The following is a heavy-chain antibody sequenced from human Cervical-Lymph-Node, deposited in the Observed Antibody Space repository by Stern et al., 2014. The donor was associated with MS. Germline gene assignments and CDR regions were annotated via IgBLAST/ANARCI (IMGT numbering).Heavy chain of an antibody. CDR1: GLTFNRSP. D-gene: IGHD1-26*01. Sequence: EVQLVESGGGLVQPGGSLRLSCAASGLTFNRSPMLWVRQAPGKGLEFVAAISANGTSIYYADSVKVRFTISRDNSKNTLYLQMGSLRADDMALYYCTTGGVGARTWGQGTLVSVSS. J-gene: IGHJ4*02. CDR3: TTGGVGART. CDR2: ISANGTSI. V-gene: IGHV3-64*07.